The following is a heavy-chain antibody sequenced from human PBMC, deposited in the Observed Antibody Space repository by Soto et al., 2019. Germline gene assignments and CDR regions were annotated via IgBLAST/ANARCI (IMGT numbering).Heavy chain of an antibody. CDR3: AKASRHDIYYCDY. J-gene: IGHJ4*01. Sequence: QVQLVESGGGVVQPGRSLRLSCAASGFTFSSYGMHWVRQAPGKGLEWVAVISYDGSNKYYADSVKGRVTISRDNSKNTLYLQMSSLRAEDTAVYYGAKASRHDIYYCDYCGQGTLVTVSS. V-gene: IGHV3-30*18. CDR1: GFTFSSYG. CDR2: ISYDGSNK. D-gene: IGHD3-9*01.